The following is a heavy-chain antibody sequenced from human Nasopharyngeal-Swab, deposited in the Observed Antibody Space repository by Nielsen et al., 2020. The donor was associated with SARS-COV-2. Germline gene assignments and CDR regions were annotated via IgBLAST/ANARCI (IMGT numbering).Heavy chain of an antibody. D-gene: IGHD5-18*01. CDR2: IYHSGST. Sequence: SETLSLTCAVSGGSISSSNWWSWVRQPPGKGLEWIGEIYHSGSTYYNPSLKSRVTISVDTSKNQFSLKLSSVTAADTAVYYCARLGYSYGYDGAYYFDYWGQGTLVTVSS. CDR1: GGSISSSNW. CDR3: ARLGYSYGYDGAYYFDY. V-gene: IGHV4-4*02. J-gene: IGHJ4*02.